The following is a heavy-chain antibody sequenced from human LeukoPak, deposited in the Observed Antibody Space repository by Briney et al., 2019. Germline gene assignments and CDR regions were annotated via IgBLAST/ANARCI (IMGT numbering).Heavy chain of an antibody. CDR2: IYYSGSA. Sequence: SETLSLTCTVSGGSIGSYYWSWIRQPPGKGLEWIGYIYYSGSASYNPSLKSRVTISVDTSKNQFSLKVRSVTAADTAVYYCARGFRGDNFDYWGQGTLVTVSS. D-gene: IGHD7-27*01. V-gene: IGHV4-59*01. CDR1: GGSIGSYY. J-gene: IGHJ4*02. CDR3: ARGFRGDNFDY.